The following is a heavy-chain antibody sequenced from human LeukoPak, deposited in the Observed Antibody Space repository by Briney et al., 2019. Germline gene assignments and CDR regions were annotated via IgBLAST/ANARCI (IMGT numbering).Heavy chain of an antibody. D-gene: IGHD6-13*01. J-gene: IGHJ6*02. CDR3: ARSRYIAAAAYYYYYGMDV. Sequence: ASVKVSCKASGYTFTGYYMHWVRQAPGQGLEWMRWINPNSGGTNYAQKFQGRVTMTRNTSISTAYMELSSLRSEDTAVYYCARSRYIAAAAYYYYYGMDVWGQGTTVTVS. V-gene: IGHV1-2*02. CDR2: INPNSGGT. CDR1: GYTFTGYY.